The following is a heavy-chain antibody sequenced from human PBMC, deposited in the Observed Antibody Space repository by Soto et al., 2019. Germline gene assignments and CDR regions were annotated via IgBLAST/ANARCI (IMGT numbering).Heavy chain of an antibody. J-gene: IGHJ6*02. CDR3: AREASSYYHGMDV. V-gene: IGHV5-51*01. Sequence: GESLKISCKGSGYSFSNYWFGWVRQMPGKGLEWMGIIYPGDSDTRYSPSFQGQVIISADKSISTAFLQWSSLKASDTAMYYCAREASSYYHGMDVWGQGTTVTVSS. CDR2: IYPGDSDT. CDR1: GYSFSNYW.